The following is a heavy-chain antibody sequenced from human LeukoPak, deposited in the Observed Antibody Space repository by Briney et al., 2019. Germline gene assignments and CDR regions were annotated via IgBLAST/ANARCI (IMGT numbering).Heavy chain of an antibody. CDR2: IIPILGIA. Sequence: GASVKVSCKASGVTFSSYAISWVRQAPGQGLEWMGRIIPILGIANYAQKFQGRVTITADKSTSTAYMELSSLRSEDTAVYYCARPLGYCSGGSCSHYYYYYGMDVWGQGTTVTVSS. J-gene: IGHJ6*02. CDR1: GVTFSSYA. V-gene: IGHV1-69*04. D-gene: IGHD2-15*01. CDR3: ARPLGYCSGGSCSHYYYYYGMDV.